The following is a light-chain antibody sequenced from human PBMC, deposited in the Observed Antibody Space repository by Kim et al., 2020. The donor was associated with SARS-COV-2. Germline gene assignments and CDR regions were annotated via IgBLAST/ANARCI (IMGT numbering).Light chain of an antibody. CDR2: SNE. J-gene: IGLJ2*01. CDR1: RSNIGINA. CDR3: AAWDDSLNGVI. V-gene: IGLV1-44*01. Sequence: GQRVTISCSGSRSNIGINAVIWYQQLPGTAPKLLIYSNEHRSSGVPDRFSGSKSGTSASLAISGLQSEDEADYYCAAWDDSLNGVIFGGGTQLTVL.